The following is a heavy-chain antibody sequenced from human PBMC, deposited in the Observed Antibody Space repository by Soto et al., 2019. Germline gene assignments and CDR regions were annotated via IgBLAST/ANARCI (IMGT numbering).Heavy chain of an antibody. Sequence: SETLSLTCTVSGGSISSGDYYWSWIRQPPGKGLEWIGYIYYSGSTYYNPSLKSRVTISVDTSKNQFSLKLSSVTAADTAVYYCARDRKPVLRFLEWSPRAFDIWGQGTMVTVSS. CDR2: IYYSGST. V-gene: IGHV4-30-4*01. CDR1: GGSISSGDYY. J-gene: IGHJ3*02. CDR3: ARDRKPVLRFLEWSPRAFDI. D-gene: IGHD3-3*01.